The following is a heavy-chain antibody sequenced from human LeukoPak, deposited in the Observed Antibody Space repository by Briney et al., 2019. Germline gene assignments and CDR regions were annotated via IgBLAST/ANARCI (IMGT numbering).Heavy chain of an antibody. Sequence: PSETLSLTCAVYGGSFSGYYWSWIRQPPGKGLEWIGEINHSGSTDYNPSLKSRVTISVDTSKNQFSLKLSSVTAADTAVYYCARGITMVRGAIKFDYWGQGTLVTVSS. J-gene: IGHJ4*02. CDR1: GGSFSGYY. CDR2: INHSGST. D-gene: IGHD3-10*01. CDR3: ARGITMVRGAIKFDY. V-gene: IGHV4-34*01.